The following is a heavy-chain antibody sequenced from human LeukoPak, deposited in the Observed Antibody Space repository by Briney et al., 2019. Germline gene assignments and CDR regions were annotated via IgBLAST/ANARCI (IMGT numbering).Heavy chain of an antibody. CDR3: ARDFSLYSSSSIGY. CDR2: ISYDGSNK. Sequence: PGRSLRLSCAASGFTFSSYAMHWVRQAPGKGLEWVAVISYDGSNKYYADSVKGRFTISRDNSKNTLYLQMNSLRAEDTAVYYCARDFSLYSSSSIGYWGQGTLVTVSS. V-gene: IGHV3-30-3*01. D-gene: IGHD6-6*01. CDR1: GFTFSSYA. J-gene: IGHJ4*02.